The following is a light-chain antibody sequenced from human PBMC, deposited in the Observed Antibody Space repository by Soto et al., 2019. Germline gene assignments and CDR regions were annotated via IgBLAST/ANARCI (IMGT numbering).Light chain of an antibody. J-gene: IGKJ1*01. CDR3: QQYKSHWT. Sequence: DIQLTQSPSTLSASVGAGATIICRASQRISTWLAWYKQQPGKAPQLLISDASSLETGVPSRFSGSGSGTEFTLTINSLKPDDFATYYCQQYKSHWTFGQGTKVDIK. CDR2: DAS. CDR1: QRISTW. V-gene: IGKV1-5*02.